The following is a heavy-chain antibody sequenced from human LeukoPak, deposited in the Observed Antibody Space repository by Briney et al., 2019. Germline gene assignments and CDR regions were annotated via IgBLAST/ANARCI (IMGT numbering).Heavy chain of an antibody. Sequence: SETLSLTCTVSGCSISSSSYYWVWLRQPPGKGLEWIGSIYYSGSTYANPSLKSRVTISVDTSKTQFSLQLSSVTAADTAVYYCARHLNAFGELSLVSYWGQGTLVTVSS. CDR2: IYYSGST. V-gene: IGHV4-39*01. D-gene: IGHD3-16*02. J-gene: IGHJ4*02. CDR1: GCSISSSSYY. CDR3: ARHLNAFGELSLVSY.